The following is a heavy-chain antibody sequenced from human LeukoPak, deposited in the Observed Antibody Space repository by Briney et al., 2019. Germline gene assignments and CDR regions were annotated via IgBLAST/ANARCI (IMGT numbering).Heavy chain of an antibody. J-gene: IGHJ5*02. CDR1: GGSFSDYY. Sequence: SETLSLTCAVYGGSFSDYYWSWIRQPPGKGLEWIGYIYYSGSTYYNPSLKSRVTISVDTSKNQFSLKLSSVTAADTAVYYCARSMHPWGQGTLVTVSS. CDR2: IYYSGST. CDR3: ARSMHP. V-gene: IGHV4-34*09.